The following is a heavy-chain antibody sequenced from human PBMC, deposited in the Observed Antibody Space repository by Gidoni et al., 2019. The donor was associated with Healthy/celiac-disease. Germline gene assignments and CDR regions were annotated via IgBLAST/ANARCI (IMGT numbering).Heavy chain of an antibody. CDR3: ARSHRSNGDYRGEDYFDY. J-gene: IGHJ4*02. D-gene: IGHD4-17*01. V-gene: IGHV3-30-3*01. Sequence: QVQLVESGGGVVQPGRSLRLSCAASGFTFSSYAMHWVRQAPGKGLEWVAVISYDGSNKYYADSVKVRFTISRDNSKNTLYLQMNSLRAEDTAVYYCARSHRSNGDYRGEDYFDYWGQGTLVTVSS. CDR2: ISYDGSNK. CDR1: GFTFSSYA.